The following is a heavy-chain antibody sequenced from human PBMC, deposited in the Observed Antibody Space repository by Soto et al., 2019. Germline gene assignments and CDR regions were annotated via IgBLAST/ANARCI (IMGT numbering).Heavy chain of an antibody. J-gene: IGHJ5*02. CDR3: ARDRRTIAAAKGSWFDP. D-gene: IGHD6-13*01. V-gene: IGHV1-18*01. CDR1: GYTFPSYG. Sequence: ASVEVSCKASGYTFPSYGISWVRQAPGQGLEWMGWISAYNGNTNYAQKLQGRVTMTTDTSTSTAYMELRSLRSDDTAVYYCARDRRTIAAAKGSWFDPWGQGTLVTVSS. CDR2: ISAYNGNT.